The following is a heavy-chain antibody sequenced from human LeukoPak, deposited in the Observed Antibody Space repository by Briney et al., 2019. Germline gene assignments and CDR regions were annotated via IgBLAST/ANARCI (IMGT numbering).Heavy chain of an antibody. CDR1: GFTFSSHS. D-gene: IGHD6-19*01. Sequence: GGSLRLSCAASGFTFSSHSMNWVRQAPGKGLEWVSYISSSSTIYYADSVKGRFTISRDNSKNTLYLQMNSLRAEDTAVYYCARESGSSGWTDFDYWGQGTLVTVSS. J-gene: IGHJ4*02. V-gene: IGHV3-48*01. CDR2: ISSSSTI. CDR3: ARESGSSGWTDFDY.